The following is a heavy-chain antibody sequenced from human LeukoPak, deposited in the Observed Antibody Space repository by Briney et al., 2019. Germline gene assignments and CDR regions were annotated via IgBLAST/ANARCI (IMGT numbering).Heavy chain of an antibody. CDR3: ARSEPKWDSSGYPAPTPLVEG. D-gene: IGHD3-22*01. J-gene: IGHJ4*02. Sequence: SSQTLSPTCPVSSGSISTNYRSCIRPPPGKGLEWIGYTYYSGSTNYNSSLKSRVTISVDTSKNQFSLKLSSVTAADTAVYYCARSEPKWDSSGYPAPTPLVEGWGQGTLVTVSS. CDR1: SGSISTNY. CDR2: TYYSGST. V-gene: IGHV4-59*01.